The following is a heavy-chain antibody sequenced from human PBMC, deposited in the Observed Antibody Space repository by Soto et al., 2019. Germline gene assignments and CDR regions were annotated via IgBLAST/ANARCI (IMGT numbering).Heavy chain of an antibody. Sequence: SETLSLTCTVSGASISAYAWSWIRQPAGKGLEWIGRLYSSGNTNYNPSFKSRLTMSADTSKNQFSLKLSSVTAADTAVYYCVKDQVVEGQYYGPSELFFWGLGTLVTVSS. V-gene: IGHV4-4*07. CDR2: LYSSGNT. CDR3: VKDQVVEGQYYGPSELFF. CDR1: GASISAYA. J-gene: IGHJ4*02. D-gene: IGHD3-10*01.